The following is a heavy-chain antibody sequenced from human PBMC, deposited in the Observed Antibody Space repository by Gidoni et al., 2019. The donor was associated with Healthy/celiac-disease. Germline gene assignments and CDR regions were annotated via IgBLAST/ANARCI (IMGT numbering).Heavy chain of an antibody. V-gene: IGHV3-11*01. Sequence: QVQLVESGGGLVKPGGSLRLSCAASGFTFSAYYISWLLQAPGKGLEWVSYISSSGSTIYYADSVKGRFTISRDNAKNSLYLQMNSLRAEDTAVYYCARDVCSSTSCYSVPYYYYGMDVWGQGTTVTVSS. CDR3: ARDVCSSTSCYSVPYYYYGMDV. CDR1: GFTFSAYY. J-gene: IGHJ6*02. D-gene: IGHD2-2*02. CDR2: ISSSGSTI.